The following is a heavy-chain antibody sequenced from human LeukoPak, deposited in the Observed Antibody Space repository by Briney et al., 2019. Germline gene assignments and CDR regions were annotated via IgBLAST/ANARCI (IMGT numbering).Heavy chain of an antibody. CDR1: GFTFSTYV. Sequence: GGSLRLSCSVSGFTFSTYVMHWVRQAPGKGLEYVSAISSNGDNTYYADSVKGRFTISRDNSKNPLYLQMSSLRADDTAVYYCVRGTGYWGQGTLVTVSS. J-gene: IGHJ4*02. CDR3: VRGTGY. V-gene: IGHV3-64D*06. CDR2: ISSNGDNT.